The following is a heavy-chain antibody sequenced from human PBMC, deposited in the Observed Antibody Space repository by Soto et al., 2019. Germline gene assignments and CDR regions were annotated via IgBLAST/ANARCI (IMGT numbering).Heavy chain of an antibody. J-gene: IGHJ5*02. V-gene: IGHV4-31*01. CDR2: IYNSGTT. Sequence: SKTLSVSCTVSCGSITSRGYYWSWIRQHPGKGLEWIGYIYNSGTTYYNPSLKSHVTISADTSKNQLSLKLTSVTAADTAVYYCARDPAPWGQGTLVTVSS. CDR3: ARDPAP. CDR1: CGSITSRGYY.